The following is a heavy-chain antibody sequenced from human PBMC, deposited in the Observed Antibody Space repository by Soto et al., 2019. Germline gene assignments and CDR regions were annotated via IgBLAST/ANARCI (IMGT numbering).Heavy chain of an antibody. CDR3: ARPYDSSQSPRFDY. CDR2: ISPYNGKT. CDR1: GYSFTTYG. Sequence: EASVKVSCKASGYSFTTYGIFWVRQAPGQGLEWMGWISPYNGKTNYAQNLQGRVSMTTDTSTTTAYMELRSLRSDDTAVYYCARPYDSSQSPRFDYWGQGTLVTV. V-gene: IGHV1-18*01. J-gene: IGHJ4*02. D-gene: IGHD3-22*01.